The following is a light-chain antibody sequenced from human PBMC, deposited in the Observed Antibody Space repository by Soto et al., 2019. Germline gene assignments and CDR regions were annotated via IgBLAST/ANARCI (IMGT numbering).Light chain of an antibody. CDR2: GAS. V-gene: IGKV3-20*01. J-gene: IGKJ4*02. CDR3: HQYGRSPAT. Sequence: EIVLTQSPGTLSLSPGERATLSCRASQSVSNNFLAWYRQKPGQAPRLLIFGASSRATDIPDRFSGSGSGADFTLTISRLEPEDFAVYYCHQYGRSPATFGPGTRVEIK. CDR1: QSVSNNF.